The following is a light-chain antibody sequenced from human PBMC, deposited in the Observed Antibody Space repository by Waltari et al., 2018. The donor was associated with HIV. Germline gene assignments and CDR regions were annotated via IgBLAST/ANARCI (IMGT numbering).Light chain of an antibody. V-gene: IGLV2-8*01. CDR2: EVS. Sequence: QSALTQPPSASGSPGQSVTLTCTGTSSDVGGYNYVSGYQHHPGKAPKLLISEVSKRPSGVPDRFSGSKSGNTAALTVAGLQAEDEADYYCLSYTGGNRVIFGGGTKLTV. J-gene: IGLJ2*01. CDR3: LSYTGGNRVI. CDR1: SSDVGGYNY.